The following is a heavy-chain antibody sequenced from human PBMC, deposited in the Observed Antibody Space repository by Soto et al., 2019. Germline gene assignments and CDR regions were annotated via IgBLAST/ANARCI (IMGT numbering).Heavy chain of an antibody. CDR1: GDSISSGGYY. D-gene: IGHD6-13*01. V-gene: IGHV4-31*03. J-gene: IGHJ4*02. Sequence: SETLSLTCTVSGDSISSGGYYWSWIRQRPGKGLEWIGYIYYSGSTYYNPSLKSRVTISVDTSKNQFSLKLSSVTAADTAVYYCARDGDRYNSSWYLLDYWGQGTLVTVSS. CDR2: IYYSGST. CDR3: ARDGDRYNSSWYLLDY.